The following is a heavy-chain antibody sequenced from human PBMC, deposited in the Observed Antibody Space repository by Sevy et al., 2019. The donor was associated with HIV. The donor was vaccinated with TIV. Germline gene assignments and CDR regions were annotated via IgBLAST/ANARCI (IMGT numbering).Heavy chain of an antibody. V-gene: IGHV3-15*07. CDR1: GFNISSAS. CDR3: TTRPYGSIIDY. J-gene: IGHJ4*01. D-gene: IGHD3-10*01. Sequence: GGSLRLSCGGSGFNISSASMNWVRQAPGRGLEWVGRIKAKIDGETTDYGAPVKGRFIISRDDSRKTVYVQLNSVKSEDTAMYFCTTRPYGSIIDYWGHGTLVTVS. CDR2: IKAKIDGETT.